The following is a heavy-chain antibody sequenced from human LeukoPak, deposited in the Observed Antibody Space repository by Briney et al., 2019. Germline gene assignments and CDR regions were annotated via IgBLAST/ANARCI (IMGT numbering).Heavy chain of an antibody. V-gene: IGHV3-21*04. J-gene: IGHJ6*03. CDR2: ITRVSTYT. CDR3: ARDGYGNNYMDV. D-gene: IGHD1/OR15-1a*01. Sequence: PGGSLRLSCAASGFTFSDFAMNWVRQAPGKGLEWVSSITRVSTYTYYSESVQGRFTISRDNSKNTLSLQMNSLRAEDTAVYYCARDGYGNNYMDVWGKGTTVTVSS. CDR1: GFTFSDFA.